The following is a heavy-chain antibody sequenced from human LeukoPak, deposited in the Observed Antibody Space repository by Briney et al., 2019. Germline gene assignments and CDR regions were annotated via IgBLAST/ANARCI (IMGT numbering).Heavy chain of an antibody. D-gene: IGHD3-22*01. Sequence: GGSLRLSCAASGFTFSSYWMSWVRQAPGKGLEWVANIKQDGSEKYYVDSVKGRFTISRDNAKNSLYLQMNSLRAEDTAVYYCARGGYYYGQYFGLTDAFDIWGQGTMVTVSS. CDR3: ARGGYYYGQYFGLTDAFDI. J-gene: IGHJ3*02. CDR1: GFTFSSYW. CDR2: IKQDGSEK. V-gene: IGHV3-7*03.